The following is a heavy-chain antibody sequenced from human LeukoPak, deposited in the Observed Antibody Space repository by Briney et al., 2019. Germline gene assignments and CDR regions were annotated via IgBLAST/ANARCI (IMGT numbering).Heavy chain of an antibody. V-gene: IGHV4-34*01. CDR1: GGSFSGYY. CDR3: ARGGNSSGWYWSTRWTFDI. D-gene: IGHD6-19*01. J-gene: IGHJ3*02. CDR2: INHSGST. Sequence: SETLSLTCAVYGGSFSGYYWSWIRQPPGKGLEWIGEINHSGSTNYNPSLKSRVTISVDTSKNQFSLKLSSVTAADTAVYYCARGGNSSGWYWSTRWTFDIWGQGTWSPSLQ.